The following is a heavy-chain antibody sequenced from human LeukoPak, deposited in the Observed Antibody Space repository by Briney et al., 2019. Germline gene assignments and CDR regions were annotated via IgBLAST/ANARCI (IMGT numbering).Heavy chain of an antibody. V-gene: IGHV4-59*01. J-gene: IGHJ5*02. CDR3: ARSYSSTWSNWFDP. CDR1: GGSISSYY. CDR2: IFYSENT. Sequence: SETLSLTCTVSGGSISSYYWSWIRQPPGTGLEWIGYIFYSENTNYNPSLKSRVTISVDTSKNQFSLKLSSVTAADTAVYYCARSYSSTWSNWFDPWGQGTLVTVSS. D-gene: IGHD6-13*01.